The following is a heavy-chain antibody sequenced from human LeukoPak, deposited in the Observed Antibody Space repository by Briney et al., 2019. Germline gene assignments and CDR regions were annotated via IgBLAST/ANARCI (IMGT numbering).Heavy chain of an antibody. CDR2: ISAYNGNT. CDR1: GYTFTSYG. CDR3: ARDSPLRSYGYLPLNY. D-gene: IGHD5-18*01. Sequence: GASVKVSCKASGYTFTSYGTSWVRQAPGQGLEWMGWISAYNGNTNYAQKLQGRVTMTTDTSTSTAYMELRSLRSDDTAVYYCARDSPLRSYGYLPLNYWGQGTLVTVSS. J-gene: IGHJ4*02. V-gene: IGHV1-18*01.